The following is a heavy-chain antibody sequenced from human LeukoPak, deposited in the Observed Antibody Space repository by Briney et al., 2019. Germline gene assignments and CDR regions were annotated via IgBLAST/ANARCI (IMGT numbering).Heavy chain of an antibody. V-gene: IGHV3-7*01. J-gene: IGHJ3*02. CDR1: GFTFSSYW. CDR2: IKQDGSEK. D-gene: IGHD3-22*01. CDR3: ARDLTMIVVVAKDAFDI. Sequence: GGSLRLSCAASGFTFSSYWMNWVRQAPGKGLEWVANIKQDGSEKYYVDSVKGRFTISRDNAKNSLYLQMNSLRDEDTAVYYCARDLTMIVVVAKDAFDIWGQGTMVTVSS.